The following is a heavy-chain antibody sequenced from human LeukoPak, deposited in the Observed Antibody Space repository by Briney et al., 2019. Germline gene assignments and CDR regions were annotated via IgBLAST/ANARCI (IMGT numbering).Heavy chain of an antibody. Sequence: GGSLRLSCAASGFTFSSYSMNWVRQAPGKGLEWVSYISSSSSTIYYADSVKGRFTISRDNAKNSLYLQMNSLRDEDTAVYYCARDGYCGGDCYPPPFDYWGQGTLVTVSP. CDR2: ISSSSSTI. V-gene: IGHV3-48*02. J-gene: IGHJ4*02. CDR3: ARDGYCGGDCYPPPFDY. CDR1: GFTFSSYS. D-gene: IGHD2-21*02.